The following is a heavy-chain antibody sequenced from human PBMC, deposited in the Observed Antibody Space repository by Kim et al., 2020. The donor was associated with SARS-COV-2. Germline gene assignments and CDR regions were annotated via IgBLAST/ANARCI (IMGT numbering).Heavy chain of an antibody. J-gene: IGHJ3*02. Sequence: GGSLRISCAASGFTFSSYVMHWVRQAPAKGLEWVAVISRDGSDEYYADSVRGRFTISRDNSKDTLYLQMNSLRDDDTAVYYCARAGDQQQLAIRNDVFDIWGQGTGVTASS. V-gene: IGHV3-30*03. D-gene: IGHD6-13*01. CDR2: ISRDGSDE. CDR3: ARAGDQQQLAIRNDVFDI. CDR1: GFTFSSYV.